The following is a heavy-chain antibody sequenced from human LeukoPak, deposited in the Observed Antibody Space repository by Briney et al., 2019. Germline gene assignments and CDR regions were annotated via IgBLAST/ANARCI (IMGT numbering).Heavy chain of an antibody. J-gene: IGHJ3*02. CDR2: ISYDGSSE. Sequence: PGGSLRPSCAASGFPFSAYGMHWVRQAPGKGLEWVAVISYDGSSEFYSGSVKGRFTISRDNSKNTLYVRMNSLRPEDTAVYYCARDLYGSLSYTFDIWGQGTVVTVSS. D-gene: IGHD3-10*01. V-gene: IGHV3-30*03. CDR3: ARDLYGSLSYTFDI. CDR1: GFPFSAYG.